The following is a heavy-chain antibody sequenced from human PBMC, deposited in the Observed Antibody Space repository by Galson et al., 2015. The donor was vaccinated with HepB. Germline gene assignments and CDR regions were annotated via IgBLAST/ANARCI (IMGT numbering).Heavy chain of an antibody. CDR3: AREASLEASVGTYTLYYFDS. V-gene: IGHV3-33*08. D-gene: IGHD1-14*01. Sequence: SLRLSCAASGFSFSRFGIHWVRQAPGKGLDWVAVIWFDGSNKYYGDSVKGRFTVSRDNSNNMAYLHMNTLTAEDTGVYYCAREASLEASVGTYTLYYFDSWGHGSLVTVS. CDR2: IWFDGSNK. CDR1: GFSFSRFG. J-gene: IGHJ4*03.